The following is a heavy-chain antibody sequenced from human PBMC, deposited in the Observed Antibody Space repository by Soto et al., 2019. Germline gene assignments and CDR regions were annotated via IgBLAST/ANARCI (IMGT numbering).Heavy chain of an antibody. CDR1: GFTFSSYA. D-gene: IGHD5-12*01. CDR3: VNHVDIVATIWIDD. J-gene: IGHJ4*02. Sequence: HLGGSLRLSCAASGFTFSSYAMSWVRQAPGKGLEWVSAISGSGGSTYYADSVKGRFTISRDNSKNTLYLQMNSLRAEDTAVYYCVNHVDIVATIWIDDWGQGTLVTVSS. V-gene: IGHV3-23*01. CDR2: ISGSGGST.